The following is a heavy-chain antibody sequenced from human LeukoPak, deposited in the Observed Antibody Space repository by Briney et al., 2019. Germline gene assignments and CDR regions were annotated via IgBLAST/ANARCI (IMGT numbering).Heavy chain of an antibody. CDR3: ARRRGYNYGDDAFDI. J-gene: IGHJ3*02. CDR2: INHSGST. Sequence: ASETLSLTCAVYGGSFSGYYWSWIRQPPGKGLEWIGEINHSGSTYYNPSLKSRVTISVDTSKNQFSLKLSSVTAADTAVYYCARRRGYNYGDDAFDIWGQGTMVTVSS. V-gene: IGHV4-34*01. CDR1: GGSFSGYY. D-gene: IGHD5-24*01.